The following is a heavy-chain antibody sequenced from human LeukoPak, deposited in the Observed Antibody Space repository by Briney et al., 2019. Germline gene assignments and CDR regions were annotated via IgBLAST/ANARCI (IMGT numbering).Heavy chain of an antibody. CDR3: AKSRTYQPLSSDY. J-gene: IGHJ4*02. D-gene: IGHD2-2*01. CDR2: IFPSGGEI. Sequence: GGSLRLSCEASGFTFSTFAMIWVRQPPGKGLEWVSSIFPSGGEIHYADSVRGRFTISRDNSKNTLYLQMNSLRAEDTAVYYCAKSRTYQPLSSDYWGQGTLVTVSS. CDR1: GFTFSTFA. V-gene: IGHV3-23*01.